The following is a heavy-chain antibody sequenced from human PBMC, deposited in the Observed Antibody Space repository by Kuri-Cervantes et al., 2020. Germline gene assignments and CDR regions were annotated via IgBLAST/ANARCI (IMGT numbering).Heavy chain of an antibody. CDR3: AREGDRDSSSWFRHWYFDL. CDR1: GYTFTNFG. D-gene: IGHD6-13*01. V-gene: IGHV1-18*01. CDR2: ISAYNGDT. J-gene: IGHJ2*01. Sequence: ASVKVSCKASGYTFTNFGVSWVRQAPGQGLEWMGWISAYNGDTNYAQKLQGRVTMTTDTSTSTAYMELRSLRSDDTAVYYCAREGDRDSSSWFRHWYFDLWGRGTLVTVSS.